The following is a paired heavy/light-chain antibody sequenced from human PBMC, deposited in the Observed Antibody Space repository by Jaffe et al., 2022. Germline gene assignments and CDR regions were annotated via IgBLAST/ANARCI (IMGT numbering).Heavy chain of an antibody. CDR1: GGSISSGNYY. J-gene: IGHJ4*02. Sequence: QVQLQESGPGLVKSSQTVSLTCTVSGGSISSGNYYWTWIRQPAGKGLECIGRIYTSGSTNYNPSLKSRVTISVDTSKNQFSLKLSSVTAADTAVYFCARQTISGGFDYWGQGTLVTVSS. CDR2: IYTSGST. V-gene: IGHV4-61*02. D-gene: IGHD5-12*01. CDR3: ARQTISGGFDY.
Light chain of an antibody. Sequence: QSVLTQPPSASGTPGQRVTISCSGSSSNIGSNYVYWYQQLPGTAPKLLIYMNNQRPSGVPDRFSGSKSGTSASLAISGLRSEDEADYYCAAWDDSLSGYWVFGGGTKLTVL. CDR3: AAWDDSLSGYWV. J-gene: IGLJ3*02. CDR2: MNN. V-gene: IGLV1-47*01. CDR1: SSNIGSNY.